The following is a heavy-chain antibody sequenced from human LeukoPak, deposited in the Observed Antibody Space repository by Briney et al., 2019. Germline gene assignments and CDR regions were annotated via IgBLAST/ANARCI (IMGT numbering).Heavy chain of an antibody. V-gene: IGHV1-2*02. CDR1: GYTFTGYY. J-gene: IGHJ4*02. D-gene: IGHD2-8*01. CDR2: INPYSGGR. Sequence: ASVTVSCKASGYTFTGYYMHWVRQAPGQGLEWMGWINPYSGGRNNAQKFQGRVTMTRDTSISTAYMELSRLRSDDTAVYYCAGSLGYCTSNVCYLKYWGRGTLVTVSS. CDR3: AGSLGYCTSNVCYLKY.